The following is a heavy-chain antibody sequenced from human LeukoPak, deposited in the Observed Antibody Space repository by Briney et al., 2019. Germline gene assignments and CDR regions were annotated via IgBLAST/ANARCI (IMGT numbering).Heavy chain of an antibody. V-gene: IGHV4-59*01. CDR2: FYNSGST. CDR3: AKMGYSTGWLPRAALDI. Sequence: PSETLSLTCTVSGDSISSFYWSWIRQPPGKGLEWIAFFYNSGSTNYNPSLKSRVTISADTSKNQFSLRLSSVTAADTALYYCAKMGYSTGWLPRAALDIWGQGTMVTVSS. D-gene: IGHD6-19*01. CDR1: GDSISSFY. J-gene: IGHJ3*02.